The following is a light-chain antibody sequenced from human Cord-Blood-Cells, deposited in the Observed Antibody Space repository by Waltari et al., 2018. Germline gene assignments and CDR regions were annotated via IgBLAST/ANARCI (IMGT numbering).Light chain of an antibody. CDR1: SSDVGGYNY. CDR2: DVS. CDR3: CSYAGSYTWV. J-gene: IGLJ3*02. V-gene: IGLV2-11*01. Sequence: QSALTQPRSVSGSPGQSVTISCTGPSSDVGGYNYVPWYHQHPGKAPKLMIYDVSNRPSGVPDRFAGSKSGNTASLTISGLQAEDEADYYCCSYAGSYTWVFGGGTKLTVL.